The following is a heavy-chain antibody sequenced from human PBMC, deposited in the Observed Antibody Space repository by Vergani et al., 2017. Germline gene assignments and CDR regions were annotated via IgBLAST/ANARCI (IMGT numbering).Heavy chain of an antibody. CDR1: GGTFSSYA. V-gene: IGHV1-69*01. D-gene: IGHD3-3*01. CDR3: ARAGYYDFWRGYYTGGGTAQFDY. J-gene: IGHJ4*02. Sequence: QVQLVQSGAEVKKPGSSVKVSCKASGGTFSSYAISWVRQAPGQGLEWMGGIIPIFGTANYAQKFQGRVTITADESTSTAYMELSSLRSEDTAVYYCARAGYYDFWRGYYTGGGTAQFDYWGQGTLVTVSS. CDR2: IIPIFGTA.